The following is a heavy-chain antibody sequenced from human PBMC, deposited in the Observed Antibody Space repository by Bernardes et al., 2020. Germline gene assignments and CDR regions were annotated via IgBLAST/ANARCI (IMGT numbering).Heavy chain of an antibody. CDR3: ARDSGYDETY. D-gene: IGHD5-12*01. Sequence: SETLSLTCTVSGGSVSSGSYYWSWIRQPPGKGLEWIGYIYYSGSTNYNPSLKSRVTISVDTSKNQFSLKLSSVTAADTAVYYCARDSGYDETYWGQGTLVTVSS. J-gene: IGHJ4*02. V-gene: IGHV4-61*01. CDR2: IYYSGST. CDR1: GGSVSSGSYY.